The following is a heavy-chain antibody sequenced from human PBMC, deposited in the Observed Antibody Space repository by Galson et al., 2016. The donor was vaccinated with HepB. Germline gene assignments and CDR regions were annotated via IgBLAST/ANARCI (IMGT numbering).Heavy chain of an antibody. CDR2: ISYDGSNR. D-gene: IGHD2-15*01. CDR3: ARGLPVAATPMCDY. J-gene: IGHJ4*02. Sequence: SLRLSCAASGFTFGTYAMHWVRQTPGKGLEWVAVISYDGSNRYYADSVKGRFTISRDNSKNTLYLQMNSLRPEDTAVFYCARGLPVAATPMCDYWGQGTLVTVSS. V-gene: IGHV3-30*04. CDR1: GFTFGTYA.